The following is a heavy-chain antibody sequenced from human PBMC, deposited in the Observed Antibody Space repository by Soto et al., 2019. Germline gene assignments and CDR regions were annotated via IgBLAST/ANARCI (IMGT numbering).Heavy chain of an antibody. CDR3: ARESTYSSSFDY. J-gene: IGHJ4*02. CDR1: GFTFTSSA. CDR2: IVVGSSYT. Sequence: SVKVSCKASGFTFTSSAMQWVRQARGQRLEWIGWIVVGSSYTNYADSVKGRFTISRDNAKNSLYLQMNSLRAEDTAVYYCARESTYSSSFDYWGQGTLVTVSS. V-gene: IGHV1-58*02. D-gene: IGHD6-13*01.